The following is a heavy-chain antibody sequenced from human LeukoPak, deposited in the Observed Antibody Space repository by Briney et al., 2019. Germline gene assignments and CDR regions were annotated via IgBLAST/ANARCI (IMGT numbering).Heavy chain of an antibody. Sequence: SETLSLTCTVSGGSISSSSYYWGWIRQPPGKGLEWIVSIYYSGSTYYNPSLKSRVTISVYTSKNQFSLKLISVTAADTAVYYCARLGSYSTGPLGLEDYWGQGTLVTVSS. CDR3: ARLGSYSTGPLGLEDY. J-gene: IGHJ4*02. CDR2: IYYSGST. V-gene: IGHV4-39*01. D-gene: IGHD3/OR15-3a*01. CDR1: GGSISSSSYY.